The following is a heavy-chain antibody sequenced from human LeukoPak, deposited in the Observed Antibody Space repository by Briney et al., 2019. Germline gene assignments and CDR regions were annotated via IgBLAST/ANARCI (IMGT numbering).Heavy chain of an antibody. V-gene: IGHV2-70*11. CDR2: IDWDDDK. J-gene: IGHJ6*02. CDR1: GFSLSTSGMC. Sequence: SGPALVKPTQTLTLTCTFSGFSLSTSGMCVSWIRQPPGKALEWLARIDWDDDKYYSTSLKTRLTISKDTSKNQVVLTMTNMDPVDTATYYCARSHYYDSSGPGHSYGMDVWGQGTTVTVSS. D-gene: IGHD3-22*01. CDR3: ARSHYYDSSGPGHSYGMDV.